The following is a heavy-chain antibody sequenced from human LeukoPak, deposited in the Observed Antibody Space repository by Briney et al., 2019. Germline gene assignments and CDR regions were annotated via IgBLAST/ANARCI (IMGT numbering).Heavy chain of an antibody. Sequence: PGGSLRLSCAASGFTFSSYGMHWVRQAPGKGLEWVAVIWYDGSNKYYADSVKGRFTISRDNSKNTLYLQMNSLRAEDTAVYYCAIANRAVAGSFDYGGQGTLVTVSS. CDR3: AIANRAVAGSFDY. CDR2: IWYDGSNK. J-gene: IGHJ4*02. CDR1: GFTFSSYG. V-gene: IGHV3-33*01. D-gene: IGHD6-19*01.